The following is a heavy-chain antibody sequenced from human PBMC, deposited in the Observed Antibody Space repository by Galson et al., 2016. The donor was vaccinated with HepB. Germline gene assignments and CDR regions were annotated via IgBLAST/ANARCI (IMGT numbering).Heavy chain of an antibody. D-gene: IGHD1-14*01. CDR3: AVQQNHVFDF. CDR2: IHRDGST. J-gene: IGHJ4*02. Sequence: SETLSPTCAVYGGSFSGYYWSWIRQSPEKGLEWIGHIHRDGSTSYNPSLRSRVTMSGDTSKNQFSLTVNSVTAADTAAYYCAVQQNHVFDFWGLGTLVTVSS. CDR1: GGSFSGYY. V-gene: IGHV4-34*01.